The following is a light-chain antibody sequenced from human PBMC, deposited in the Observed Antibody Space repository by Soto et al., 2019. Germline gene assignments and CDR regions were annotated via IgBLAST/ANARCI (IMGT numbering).Light chain of an antibody. J-gene: IGKJ4*01. V-gene: IGKV3-15*01. CDR2: GAS. Sequence: EIVMTQSPATLSVPPGERATLSCRASQSVSSNLAWYQQKPGQAPRLLIYGASTRATGIPARFSGSGSGTEFTLTISSLQSEDFAVYYCQQYEDWPLTFGGGTKVDIK. CDR3: QQYEDWPLT. CDR1: QSVSSN.